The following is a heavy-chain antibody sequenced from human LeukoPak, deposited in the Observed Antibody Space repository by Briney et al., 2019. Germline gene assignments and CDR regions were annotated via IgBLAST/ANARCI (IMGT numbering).Heavy chain of an antibody. Sequence: ASVKVSCKASGYTFTGYYMHWARQAPGQGLEWMGWINPNSGGTNYAQKLQGRVTMTTDTSTSTAYMELRSLRSDDTAVYYCARSHYDFWSGYHDAFDIWGQGTMVTVSS. CDR2: INPNSGGT. D-gene: IGHD3-3*01. J-gene: IGHJ3*02. CDR1: GYTFTGYY. V-gene: IGHV1-2*02. CDR3: ARSHYDFWSGYHDAFDI.